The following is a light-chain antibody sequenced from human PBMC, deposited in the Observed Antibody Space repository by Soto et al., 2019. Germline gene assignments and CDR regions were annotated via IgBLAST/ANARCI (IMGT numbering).Light chain of an antibody. CDR1: QFVSTR. CDR3: PEYFQWPPGT. CDR2: DAY. Sequence: EIVVTQSPATLSASPGERVTLTCRASQFVSTRLAWYQQRPGQVPRLLIYDAYTRALGISARFSGSGSGTEFTLTISSLQSEDFALYYCPEYFQWPPGTFGLGTKVDTK. J-gene: IGKJ1*01. V-gene: IGKV3-15*01.